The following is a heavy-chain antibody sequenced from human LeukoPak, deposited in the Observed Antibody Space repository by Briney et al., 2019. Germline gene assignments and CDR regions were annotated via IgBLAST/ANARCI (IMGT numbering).Heavy chain of an antibody. CDR3: ARGPRFYDFWSGYHPQSNWFDP. CDR1: GGSISSSSHY. V-gene: IGHV4-39*07. CDR2: IYYSGST. Sequence: SETLSLTCTVSGGSISSSSHYWGWIRQPPGKGLEWIGSIYYSGSTYYNPSLKSRVTISVDTSKNQFSLKLSSVTAADTAVYYCARGPRFYDFWSGYHPQSNWFDPWGQGTLVTVSS. J-gene: IGHJ5*02. D-gene: IGHD3-3*01.